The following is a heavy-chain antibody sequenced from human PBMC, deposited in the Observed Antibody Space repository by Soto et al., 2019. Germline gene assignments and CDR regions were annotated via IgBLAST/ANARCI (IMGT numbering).Heavy chain of an antibody. CDR2: ISSSSSYI. J-gene: IGHJ4*02. Sequence: GGSLRLSCAASGFTFSSYSMNWVRQAPGKGLEWVSSISSSSSYIYYADSVKGRFTISRDNAKNSLYLQMNSLRAEDTAVYYCARPLTGYYSEPFDYWGQGTLVTVSS. D-gene: IGHD3-9*01. V-gene: IGHV3-21*01. CDR1: GFTFSSYS. CDR3: ARPLTGYYSEPFDY.